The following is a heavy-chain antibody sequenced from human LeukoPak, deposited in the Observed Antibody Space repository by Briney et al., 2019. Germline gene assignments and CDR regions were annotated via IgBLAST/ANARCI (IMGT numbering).Heavy chain of an antibody. CDR1: GFTFSSYG. CDR2: IWYDGSNK. J-gene: IGHJ4*02. V-gene: IGHV3-33*01. D-gene: IGHD3-9*01. CDR3: ARDILSMSH. Sequence: PGGSLRLSCEASGFTFSSYGMHWVRQAPGKGLEWVALIWYDGSNKYYADSVKGRFTISRDNSKSTLYLQMNSLRVEDTAVYYCARDILSMSHWGQGTLVTVSS.